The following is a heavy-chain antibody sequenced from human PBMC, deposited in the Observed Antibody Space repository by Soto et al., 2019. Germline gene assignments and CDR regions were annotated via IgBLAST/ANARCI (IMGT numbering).Heavy chain of an antibody. D-gene: IGHD2-2*02. J-gene: IGHJ4*02. CDR2: IIPIFGTA. V-gene: IGHV1-69*13. CDR3: ARGIVVVPAAILPEYYFDY. Sequence: SVKVSCKASGGTFSSYAISWVRQAPGQGLEWMGGIIPIFGTANYAQKFQGRVTITADESTSTAYMELSSLRSEDTAVYYCARGIVVVPAAILPEYYFDYWGQGTLVTVSS. CDR1: GGTFSSYA.